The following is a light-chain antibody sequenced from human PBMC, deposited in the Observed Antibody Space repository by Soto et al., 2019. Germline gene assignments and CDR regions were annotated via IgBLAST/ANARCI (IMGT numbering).Light chain of an antibody. CDR1: SGSVSTSYY. V-gene: IGLV8-61*01. CDR3: VLYMGSGSWV. J-gene: IGLJ3*02. Sequence: QTVVTQEPSFSVSPGGTVTLTCGLSSGSVSTSYYPSWYQQTPGQAPRTLIYSTNTRSSGVPDRFSGSILGNKAALTMTGAKADDESDYYCVLYMGSGSWVFGGGTKLTVL. CDR2: STN.